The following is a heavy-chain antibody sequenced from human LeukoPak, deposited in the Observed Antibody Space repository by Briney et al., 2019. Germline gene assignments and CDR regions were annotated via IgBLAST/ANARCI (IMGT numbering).Heavy chain of an antibody. CDR2: VNQGGTEK. CDR3: AELGITMIGGV. D-gene: IGHD3-10*02. V-gene: IGHV3-7*01. Sequence: GGSLRLSCAASGFTFSSQWMGWVRQAPGKGLEWVANVNQGGTEKFYVGSVKGRFTISRDNAKNSLYLQMNSLRAEDTAVYYCAELGITMIGGVWGKGTTVTISS. CDR1: GFTFSSQW. J-gene: IGHJ6*04.